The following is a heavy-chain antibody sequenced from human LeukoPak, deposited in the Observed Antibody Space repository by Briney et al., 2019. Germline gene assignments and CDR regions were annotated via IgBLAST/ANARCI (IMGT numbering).Heavy chain of an antibody. Sequence: GGSLRLSCAASGFTFSSYGMHWVRQAPGKGLEWVAVIWYDGSNKYYADSVKGRFTISRDNSKNTLYLQMNSLRAEDTAVYYCCGAHQLPQNYYDYYGMDVWGQGTTVTVSS. CDR2: IWYDGSNK. CDR3: CGAHQLPQNYYDYYGMDV. V-gene: IGHV3-33*01. J-gene: IGHJ6*02. D-gene: IGHD2-2*01. CDR1: GFTFSSYG.